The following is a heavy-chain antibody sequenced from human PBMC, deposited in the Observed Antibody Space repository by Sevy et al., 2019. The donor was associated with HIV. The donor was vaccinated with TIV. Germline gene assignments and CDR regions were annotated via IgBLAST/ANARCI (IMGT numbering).Heavy chain of an antibody. CDR1: GFTFSDYY. J-gene: IGHJ5*02. V-gene: IGHV3-11*01. Sequence: GGSLRLSCAASGFTFSDYYMSWIRQAPGKGLEWLSYISSSGSTIYYADSVKGRFTISRDNAKNSLYLQMNSLRAEDTAVYYCARDLTYYYDSSGRNWFDPWGQGTLVTVSS. CDR3: ARDLTYYYDSSGRNWFDP. CDR2: ISSSGSTI. D-gene: IGHD3-22*01.